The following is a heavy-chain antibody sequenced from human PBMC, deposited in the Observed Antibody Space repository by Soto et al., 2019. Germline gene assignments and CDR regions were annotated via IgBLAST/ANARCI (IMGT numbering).Heavy chain of an antibody. CDR2: INAGNGNT. J-gene: IGHJ3*02. CDR3: ARADPIAVAAFDI. D-gene: IGHD6-19*01. Sequence: QVQLVQSGAEVKKPGASVKVSCKASGYTFTSYAMHWVRQAPGQRLEWMGWINAGNGNTKYSQKFQGRVTITRDTSASTAYMELSSLRSEDTAVYYCARADPIAVAAFDIWGQGTMVTVSS. CDR1: GYTFTSYA. V-gene: IGHV1-3*01.